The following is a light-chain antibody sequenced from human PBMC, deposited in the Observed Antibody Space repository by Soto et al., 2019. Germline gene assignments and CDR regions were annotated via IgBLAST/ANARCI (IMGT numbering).Light chain of an antibody. CDR2: EGS. Sequence: QSALTQPASVSGSPGQSITISCTGTSSDVGSYNLVSWYQQHPGKAPKLMIYEGSKRPSGVSNRFSGSKSGNTASLTISGLQAGDEADYYCCSYAGSSIVVFGGGTKLTVL. J-gene: IGLJ2*01. V-gene: IGLV2-23*01. CDR3: CSYAGSSIVV. CDR1: SSDVGSYNL.